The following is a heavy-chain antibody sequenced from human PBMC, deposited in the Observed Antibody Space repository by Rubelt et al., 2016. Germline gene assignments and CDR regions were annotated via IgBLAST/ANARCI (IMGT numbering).Heavy chain of an antibody. CDR2: IYYSGST. J-gene: IGHJ6*03. V-gene: IGHV4-31*03. D-gene: IGHD6-13*01. Sequence: QVQLQESGPGLVKPSQTLSLTCTVSGGSISSGGYYWSWIRQHPGKGLEWIGYIYYSGSTYYNPSLKSRVTISVDTSKNQFSLKLSSVTAADTAVYYCARNIRVYPYYYYYMDVWGKGTTVTVSS. CDR1: GGSISSGGYY. CDR3: ARNIRVYPYYYYYMDV.